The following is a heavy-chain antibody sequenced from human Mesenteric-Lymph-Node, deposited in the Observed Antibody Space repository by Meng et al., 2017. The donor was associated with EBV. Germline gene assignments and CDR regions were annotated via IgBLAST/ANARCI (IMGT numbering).Heavy chain of an antibody. CDR2: IYYRGST. J-gene: IGHJ4*02. Sequence: QRSGPGLVRPPQPLSLPWAVSGAPISSGVYYWSWIRQPPGKGLEWMGYIYYRGSTYYNPSLKSRVTISVDTSKNLLSLKVNSVTAADTAVYYCAGHDFGDYAFDYWGQGTLVTVSS. V-gene: IGHV4-30-4*01. CDR1: GAPISSGVYY. CDR3: AGHDFGDYAFDY. D-gene: IGHD4-17*01.